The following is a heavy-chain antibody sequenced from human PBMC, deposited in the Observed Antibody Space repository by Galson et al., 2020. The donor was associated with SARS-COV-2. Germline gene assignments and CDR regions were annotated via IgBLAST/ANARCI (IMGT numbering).Heavy chain of an antibody. V-gene: IGHV3-33*01. CDR3: AREGIGGATSGMDV. Sequence: TGGSLRLSCAASGFTFSSYGMHWVRQAPGKGLEWVAAIWYDGSNKYYAASVKGRFTISRDNSKNTLYLQMNSRRAEDTAVYYCAREGIGGATSGMDVWGQGTTVTVSS. CDR1: GFTFSSYG. D-gene: IGHD1-26*01. CDR2: IWYDGSNK. J-gene: IGHJ6*02.